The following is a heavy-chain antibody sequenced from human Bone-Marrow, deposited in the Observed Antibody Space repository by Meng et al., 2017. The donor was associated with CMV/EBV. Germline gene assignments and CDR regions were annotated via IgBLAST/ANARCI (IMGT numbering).Heavy chain of an antibody. V-gene: IGHV4-59*01. J-gene: IGHJ6*02. CDR3: AIGYCSSTSCYRGYGMDV. D-gene: IGHD2-2*02. CDR1: GGSISSYY. Sequence: SETLSRTSTVSGGSISSYYWSWIRLPPGKGLEWIGYIYYSGSTNYNPYLKSRVTISVDTSKNQFSLKLSSVTAADTAVYYCAIGYCSSTSCYRGYGMDVWGQGTTVTVSS. CDR2: IYYSGST.